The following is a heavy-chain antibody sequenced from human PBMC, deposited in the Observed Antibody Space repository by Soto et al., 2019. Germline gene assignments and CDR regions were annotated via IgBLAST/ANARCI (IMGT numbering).Heavy chain of an antibody. CDR2: ISNRGSDT. V-gene: IGHV3-23*01. Sequence: PGGSLRLSCAASGFTFSSYAMTWVRQAPGKGLEWVSSISNRGSDTYYVDSVKGRFTISRDNPKNTLYLQMNSLRAEDTAVYYCAKDTYSSSWYFWGQGTLVTVSS. J-gene: IGHJ4*02. CDR1: GFTFSSYA. D-gene: IGHD6-13*01. CDR3: AKDTYSSSWYF.